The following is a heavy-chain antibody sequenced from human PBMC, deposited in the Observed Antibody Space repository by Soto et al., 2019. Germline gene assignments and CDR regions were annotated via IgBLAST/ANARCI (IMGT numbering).Heavy chain of an antibody. J-gene: IGHJ6*02. V-gene: IGHV3-30*18. CDR3: AKVPGRSYCSGGSCYPHYYYYGLDV. CDR2: ISYDGSNK. CDR1: GFTFSNYG. Sequence: QVQLVESGGGVVQPGRSLRLSCAASGFTFSNYGMHWVRQAPGKGLEWVAVISYDGSNKYYADSVKGRFTISRDNSKNTLYQQMNSLRAEDTAVYYCAKVPGRSYCSGGSCYPHYYYYGLDVWGQGTTVTVSS. D-gene: IGHD2-15*01.